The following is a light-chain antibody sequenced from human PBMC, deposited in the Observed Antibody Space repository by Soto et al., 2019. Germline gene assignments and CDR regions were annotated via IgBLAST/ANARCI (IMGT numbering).Light chain of an antibody. CDR3: QQYETSPRT. J-gene: IGKJ1*01. CDR2: GAS. CDR1: QSVSSNF. Sequence: EIVLTQSPGTLSLSPRKITTLSYRASQSVSSNFLDWYQQKPGQAPRLLIYGASSRATGIPDRFSGSGSGTDFPLTISRLEPEDFAVYYCQQYETSPRTFGQGTKVDIK. V-gene: IGKV3-20*01.